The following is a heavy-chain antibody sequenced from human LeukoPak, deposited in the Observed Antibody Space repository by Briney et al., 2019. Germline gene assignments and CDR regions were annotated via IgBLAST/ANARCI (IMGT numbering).Heavy chain of an antibody. CDR2: ISASGAGT. V-gene: IGHV3-23*01. D-gene: IGHD1-14*01. CDR1: GFTFNTYA. J-gene: IGHJ4*02. CDR3: AKDWSGSDYFDY. Sequence: GGSLRLSCAASGFTFNTYAMSWVRQAPGKGLEWVSSISASGAGTYYADSVKGRFTISRDNSENTVYLQIKSLRAEDTAIYYCAKDWSGSDYFDYWGQGTLVTVSS.